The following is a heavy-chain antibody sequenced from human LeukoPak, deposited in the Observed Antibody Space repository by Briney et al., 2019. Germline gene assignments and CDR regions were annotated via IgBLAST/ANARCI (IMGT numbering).Heavy chain of an antibody. J-gene: IGHJ4*02. Sequence: GASVKVSCKASGYTFTEHYIHWVRQAPGQGLEWMGWINPNSGDTNYAQNSQGRVTITRDASNSIVYMEVSSLSSDDTAVYYCARDSSAALEFWGQGTPVTVST. V-gene: IGHV1-2*02. CDR1: GYTFTEHY. D-gene: IGHD2-2*01. CDR3: ARDSSAALEF. CDR2: INPNSGDT.